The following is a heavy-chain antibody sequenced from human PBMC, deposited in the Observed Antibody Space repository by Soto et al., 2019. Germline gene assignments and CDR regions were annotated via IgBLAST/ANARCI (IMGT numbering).Heavy chain of an antibody. D-gene: IGHD2-8*01. V-gene: IGHV1-3*01. CDR1: GYIFTTYA. J-gene: IGHJ4*02. CDR2: INAGKGNT. CDR3: ARQFCTTTDCSMYFDN. Sequence: GASVKVSCKASGYIFTTYALHWVRQAPGQRLEWMGWINAGKGNTKYSQKFQDRVTITRDTSASVAYLQWTSLEASDTAIYYCARQFCTTTDCSMYFDNWGQGTPVTVSS.